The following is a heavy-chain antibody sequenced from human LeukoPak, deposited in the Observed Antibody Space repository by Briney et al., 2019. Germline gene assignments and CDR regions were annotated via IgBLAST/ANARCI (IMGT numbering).Heavy chain of an antibody. J-gene: IGHJ4*02. CDR1: GFAFDDYG. CDR2: INWNGGSI. D-gene: IGHD5-18*01. V-gene: IGHV3-20*04. Sequence: GGSLRLSCAASGFAFDDYGMSWVRQAPGKGLEWGSGINWNGGSIGYADSVKGRFTISRDNAKNSLYLQINSLRAEDTALYYCARADKDGYGFFGFDYWGQGTLVTVSS. CDR3: ARADKDGYGFFGFDY.